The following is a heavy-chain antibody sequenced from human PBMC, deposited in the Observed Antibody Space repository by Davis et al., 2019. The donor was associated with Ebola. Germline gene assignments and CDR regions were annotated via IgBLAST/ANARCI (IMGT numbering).Heavy chain of an antibody. Sequence: GESLKISCAASGFTVSDSYMSWVRQAPGKGLEWVSGISGGGYTTDYADSVKGRFTISSDNSKTTLYLQMNSLRAEDTAVYYCVRDPALVVTGGGWFFGLWGRGTLVTVSS. J-gene: IGHJ2*01. CDR1: GFTVSDSY. CDR3: VRDPALVVTGGGWFFGL. D-gene: IGHD2-21*02. V-gene: IGHV3-11*04. CDR2: ISGGGYTT.